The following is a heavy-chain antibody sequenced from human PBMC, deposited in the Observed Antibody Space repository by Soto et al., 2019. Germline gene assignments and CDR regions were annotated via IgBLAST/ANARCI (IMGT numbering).Heavy chain of an antibody. CDR1: GGTFSTSA. CDR3: ARDKDRQQLGGNYYYILDV. CDR2: IMPVFATP. D-gene: IGHD3-3*02. V-gene: IGHV1-69*05. Sequence: QVQLMQSGAEVKKPGSSVKVSCKASGGTFSTSAISWVRQAPGEGLEWMGGIMPVFATPDYAQKFQGRVTXSXDXXTTTAYLELTSLTTDDTAVYYCARDKDRQQLGGNYYYILDVWGQGTAITVSS. J-gene: IGHJ6*02.